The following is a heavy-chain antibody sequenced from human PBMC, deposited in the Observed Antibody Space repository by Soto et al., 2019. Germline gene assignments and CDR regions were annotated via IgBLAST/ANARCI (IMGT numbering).Heavy chain of an antibody. D-gene: IGHD3-3*01. CDR2: INPNSGGT. J-gene: IGHJ6*03. Sequence: ASVKVSCKASGYTFTGYYMHWVRQAPGQGLEWMGWINPNSGGTNYAQKFQGWVTMTRDTSISTAYMELSRLRSDDTAVYYCARGALLRFLEKDYYYYMDVWGKGTTVTVSS. CDR1: GYTFTGYY. CDR3: ARGALLRFLEKDYYYYMDV. V-gene: IGHV1-2*04.